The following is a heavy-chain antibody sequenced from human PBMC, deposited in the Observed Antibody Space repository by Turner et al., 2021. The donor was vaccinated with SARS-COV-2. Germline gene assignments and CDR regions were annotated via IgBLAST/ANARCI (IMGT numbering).Heavy chain of an antibody. CDR1: GGSISSYF. V-gene: IGHV4-59*08. CDR2: IFYSGSA. CDR3: ARAYYDILTGYYTPYYFDY. Sequence: QVQLRESGPGLVKPSETLSLTCTVSGGSISSYFWSWIRQPPGKGLEWIGYIFYSGSANYNPSLKSRVTISVDTSKNQFSLKLSSVTAADTAVYYCARAYYDILTGYYTPYYFDYWGQGTLVTVSS. J-gene: IGHJ4*02. D-gene: IGHD3-9*01.